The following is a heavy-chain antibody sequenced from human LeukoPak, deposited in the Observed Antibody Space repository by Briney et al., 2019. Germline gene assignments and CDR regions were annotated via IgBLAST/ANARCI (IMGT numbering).Heavy chain of an antibody. V-gene: IGHV3-48*01. CDR2: IKGSGDSI. CDR3: ARDSPRLSGWLGHFDY. J-gene: IGHJ4*02. D-gene: IGHD6-19*01. Sequence: GGSLRLSCAASGFTFSSYSMNWVRQAPGKGLEWVSYIKGSGDSIFYADSVKGRFTISRDNSKNTLFLQMNNLRAEDTAVYYCARDSPRLSGWLGHFDYWGQGTLVTVSS. CDR1: GFTFSSYS.